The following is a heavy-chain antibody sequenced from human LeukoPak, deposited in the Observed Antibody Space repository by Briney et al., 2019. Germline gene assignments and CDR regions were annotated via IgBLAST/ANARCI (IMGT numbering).Heavy chain of an antibody. V-gene: IGHV4-39*01. CDR1: GDSISSSSYY. J-gene: IGHJ6*03. CDR3: TRQAGTYSYYYYYMDV. Sequence: SETLSLTCAVSGDSISSSSYYWGWIRQPPGKGLEWIGSIYHSGSTYYNPSLKSRVTISVDTSKNQFSLRLTSVTAADTAVYYCTRQAGTYSYYYYYMDVWGKGTPVTVSS. CDR2: IYHSGST. D-gene: IGHD1-26*01.